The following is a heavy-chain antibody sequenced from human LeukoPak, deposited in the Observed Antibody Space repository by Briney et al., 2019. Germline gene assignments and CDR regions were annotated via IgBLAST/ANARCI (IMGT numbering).Heavy chain of an antibody. V-gene: IGHV3-21*05. CDR3: ARVVAVAGDFDY. Sequence: SGGSLRLSCAASGFTFSSYSMNWVRQAPGKGLEWVSYISSSSSYTNYADSVKGRFTISRDNAKNSLYLQMNSLRAEDTAVYYCARVVAVAGDFDYWGQGTLVTVSS. CDR2: ISSSSSYT. J-gene: IGHJ4*02. D-gene: IGHD6-19*01. CDR1: GFTFSSYS.